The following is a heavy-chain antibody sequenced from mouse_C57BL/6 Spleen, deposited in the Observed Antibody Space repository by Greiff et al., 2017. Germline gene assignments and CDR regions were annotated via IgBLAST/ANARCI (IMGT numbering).Heavy chain of an antibody. V-gene: IGHV5-17*01. Sequence: DVMLVESGGGLVKPGGSLKLSCAASGFTFSDYGMHWVRQAPEKGLEWVAYISSGSSTIYYADTVKGRFTISRDNAKNTLFLQMTSLRSEDTAMYYCARDYYSNYRYFDYWGQGTTLTVSS. CDR2: ISSGSSTI. J-gene: IGHJ2*01. D-gene: IGHD2-5*01. CDR3: ARDYYSNYRYFDY. CDR1: GFTFSDYG.